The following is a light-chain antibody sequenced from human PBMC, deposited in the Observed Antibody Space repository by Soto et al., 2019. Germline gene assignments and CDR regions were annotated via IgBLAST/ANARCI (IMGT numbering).Light chain of an antibody. CDR3: TSFAGSDKLI. Sequence: QSVLTQPPSASGSPGQSATISCTGAASDIGAYNFVSWYQQYPGKAPKLMIYEVYKRPSGVPDRCSGSKSGNTASLTVSGLQPEDEADYYCTSFAGSDKLIFGGGTKLTVL. CDR1: ASDIGAYNF. V-gene: IGLV2-8*01. J-gene: IGLJ2*01. CDR2: EVY.